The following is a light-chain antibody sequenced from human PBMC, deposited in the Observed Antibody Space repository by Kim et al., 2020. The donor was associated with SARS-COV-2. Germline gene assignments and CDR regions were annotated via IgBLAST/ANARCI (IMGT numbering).Light chain of an antibody. Sequence: SVGDRVTTAWRARQGISTGLAWYHQKTGGAPILVIYTASRLQRGGPSRCSGSGAETDFTLTFSSLEPKDFATYYCQQTDSFPITYGGGTKVDIK. J-gene: IGKJ4*01. CDR3: QQTDSFPIT. CDR2: TAS. V-gene: IGKV1-12*01. CDR1: QGISTG.